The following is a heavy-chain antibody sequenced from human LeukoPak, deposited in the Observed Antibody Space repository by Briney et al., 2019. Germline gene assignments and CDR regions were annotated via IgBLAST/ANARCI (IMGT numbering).Heavy chain of an antibody. D-gene: IGHD3-3*01. CDR2: IYWNEDK. V-gene: IGHV2-5*01. Sequence: SGPTLMKPTPTLTLTCTFSGFALGTRGVGVGWIRQPPGKALEWLTLIYWNEDKRYSPSLKSRLTITKDTSKNHVVLTITNMDPVDTATYYCAHCYDFWSGYYPNWFDPWGQGTLVTVSS. J-gene: IGHJ5*02. CDR3: AHCYDFWSGYYPNWFDP. CDR1: GFALGTRGVG.